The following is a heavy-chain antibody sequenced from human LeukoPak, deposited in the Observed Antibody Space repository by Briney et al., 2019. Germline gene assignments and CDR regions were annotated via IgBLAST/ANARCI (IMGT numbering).Heavy chain of an antibody. J-gene: IGHJ6*03. Sequence: ASVKVSCKASGYTFTSYGISWVRQAPGQGLEWMGWISAYNGNANYAQKLQGRVTMTTDTSTSTAYMELSRLKSDDTAVYYCARVDNTDTVASIWNYMDVWGKGTTVTVSS. CDR3: ARVDNTDTVASIWNYMDV. CDR2: ISAYNGNA. V-gene: IGHV1-18*01. CDR1: GYTFTSYG. D-gene: IGHD5-12*01.